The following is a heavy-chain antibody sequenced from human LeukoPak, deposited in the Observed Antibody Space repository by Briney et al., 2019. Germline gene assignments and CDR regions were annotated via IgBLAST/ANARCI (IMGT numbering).Heavy chain of an antibody. V-gene: IGHV3-23*01. CDR3: AKDKVWANDAFDI. CDR1: GFTFSSYA. D-gene: IGHD1-26*01. J-gene: IGHJ3*02. Sequence: PGGSLRLSCAASGFTFSSYAMSWVRQAPGKGLEWVSAISGSGGSTYYADSVKGRFTIPRDNSKNTLYLQMNSLRAEDTAVYYCAKDKVWANDAFDIWGQGTMVTVSS. CDR2: ISGSGGST.